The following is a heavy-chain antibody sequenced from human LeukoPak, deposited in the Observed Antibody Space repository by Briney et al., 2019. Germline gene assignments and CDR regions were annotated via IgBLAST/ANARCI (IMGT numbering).Heavy chain of an antibody. D-gene: IGHD6-19*01. V-gene: IGHV3-66*01. Sequence: GGSLRLSCVASGFTFSSYAMSWVRQAPGKGLEWVSVIYSGGSTYYADSVKGRFTISRDNSKNTLYLQMNSLRAEDTAVYYCARDQSGSGWFDYWGQGTLVTVSS. CDR1: GFTFSSYA. CDR2: IYSGGST. CDR3: ARDQSGSGWFDY. J-gene: IGHJ4*02.